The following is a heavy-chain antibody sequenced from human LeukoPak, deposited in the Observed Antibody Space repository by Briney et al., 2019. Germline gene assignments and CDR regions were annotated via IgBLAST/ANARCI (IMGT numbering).Heavy chain of an antibody. CDR1: GFTFSSYA. CDR2: IWYDGSNK. J-gene: IGHJ4*02. CDR3: ARESTAAGTGFDY. V-gene: IGHV3-33*08. D-gene: IGHD6-13*01. Sequence: PGRSLRLSCAASGFTFSSYAMHWVRQAPGKGLEWVAVIWYDGSNKYYADSVKGRFTISRDNSKNTLYLQMNSLRAEDTAVYYCARESTAAGTGFDYWGQGTLVTVSS.